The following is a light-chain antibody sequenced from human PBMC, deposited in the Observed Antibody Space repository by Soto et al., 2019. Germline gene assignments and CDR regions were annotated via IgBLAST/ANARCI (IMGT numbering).Light chain of an antibody. CDR1: SSDVGAYNY. J-gene: IGLJ3*02. CDR2: EVD. Sequence: SALSQPASVSGSPGQWISISCTGSSSDVGAYNYVAWYQQQPGKAPKLLIYEVDNRPSGISHRFSGSKSGNTASLTISGLQTEDEADYYCSSYTVINTAVFGGGTKVTVL. CDR3: SSYTVINTAV. V-gene: IGLV2-14*01.